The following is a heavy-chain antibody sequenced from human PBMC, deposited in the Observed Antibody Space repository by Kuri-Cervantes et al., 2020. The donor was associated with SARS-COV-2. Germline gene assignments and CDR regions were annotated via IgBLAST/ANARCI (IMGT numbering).Heavy chain of an antibody. V-gene: IGHV4-59*12. CDR3: ARVGVVVLMVYAIRGWFDP. D-gene: IGHD2-8*01. Sequence: SETLSLTCTVSGGSISSYYWSWIRQPPGKGLEWIGYIYYSGSTNYNPSLKSRVTISVDKSKNQFSLKLSSVTAADTAVYYCARVGVVVLMVYAIRGWFDPWGQGTLVTVSS. CDR2: IYYSGST. J-gene: IGHJ5*02. CDR1: GGSISSYY.